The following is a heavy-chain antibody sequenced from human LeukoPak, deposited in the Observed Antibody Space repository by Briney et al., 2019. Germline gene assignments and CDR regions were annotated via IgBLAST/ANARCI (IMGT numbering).Heavy chain of an antibody. V-gene: IGHV1-69*13. CDR2: IIPIFGTA. Sequence: ASVKVSCKASGGTFSSYAISWVRQAPGQGLEWMGGIIPIFGTANYAQKFQGRVTITADESTSTAYMELSSLRSEDTAVYYCARDASSVIPMYYFDYWGQGTLATVSS. J-gene: IGHJ4*02. CDR1: GGTFSSYA. D-gene: IGHD2-21*01. CDR3: ARDASSVIPMYYFDY.